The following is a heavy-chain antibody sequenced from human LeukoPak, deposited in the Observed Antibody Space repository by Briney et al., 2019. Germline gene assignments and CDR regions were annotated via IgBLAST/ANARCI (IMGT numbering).Heavy chain of an antibody. J-gene: IGHJ4*02. CDR3: ARAVGPFDY. CDR2: IWFDGSNK. Sequence: GGSLNLSCAASGFPFSTNGLHWLPQAPGKGLEGVAVIWFDGSNKYYSDSVKSRFTISRDNSKNTLYLQMDSLRAEDTAVYYCARAVGPFDYWGQGILVTVYS. V-gene: IGHV3-33*01. D-gene: IGHD3-16*01. CDR1: GFPFSTNG.